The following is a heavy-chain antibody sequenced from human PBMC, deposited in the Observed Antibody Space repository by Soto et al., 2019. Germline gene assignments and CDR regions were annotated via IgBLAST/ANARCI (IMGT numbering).Heavy chain of an antibody. Sequence: QLPLVQSGAEVKEPGASVKVSCQASGYTFSSSGFTWVRQAPGQGLEWMGWISANSGNTNYAQKLQGRVTMPTDTSASTAYMELRGMRSDDTAVYYCARPTGYSSHFEPWGQGTLVTVSS. CDR3: ARPTGYSSHFEP. J-gene: IGHJ5*02. D-gene: IGHD6-13*01. CDR2: ISANSGNT. V-gene: IGHV1-18*01. CDR1: GYTFSSSG.